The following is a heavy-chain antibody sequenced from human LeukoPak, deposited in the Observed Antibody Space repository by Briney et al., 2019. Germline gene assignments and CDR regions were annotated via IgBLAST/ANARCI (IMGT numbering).Heavy chain of an antibody. Sequence: SETLSLTCAVYGGSFSGYYWSWIRQPPGKGLEWIGEINHSGSTNYNPSLKSRVTISVDTSKSQLSLKLTSVTAADTAVYYCASLVGATNLLDNWGQGTLVTVSS. CDR3: ASLVGATNLLDN. J-gene: IGHJ4*02. CDR1: GGSFSGYY. CDR2: INHSGST. D-gene: IGHD1-26*01. V-gene: IGHV4-34*01.